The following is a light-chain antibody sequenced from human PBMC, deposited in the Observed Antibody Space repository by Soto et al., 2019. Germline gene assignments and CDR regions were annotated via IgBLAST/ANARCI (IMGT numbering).Light chain of an antibody. CDR2: KDI. CDR3: QAWDSSIARV. V-gene: IGLV3-1*01. J-gene: IGLJ3*02. CDR1: KLGDKY. Sequence: SYELTQPPSVSVSPGQTASITCSGDKLGDKYASWYQQKPGQSPVLVIYKDIKRPSGIPERFSGSNSGNTATLTISGTQAMDEADYYCQAWDSSIARVFGGGTKLTVL.